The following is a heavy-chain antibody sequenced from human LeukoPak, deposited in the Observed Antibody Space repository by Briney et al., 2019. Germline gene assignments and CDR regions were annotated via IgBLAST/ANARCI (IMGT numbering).Heavy chain of an antibody. V-gene: IGHV4-34*01. D-gene: IGHD3-9*01. Sequence: SETLSLTCAVYGGSFSGYYWSWIRQPPGKGLEWIGEINHSGSTNYNPSLKSRVTISVDTSKNQFSLKLSPVTAADTAVYYCARGRTYYDILRRTVYLDYWGQGTLVTVSS. CDR1: GGSFSGYY. CDR2: INHSGST. CDR3: ARGRTYYDILRRTVYLDY. J-gene: IGHJ4*02.